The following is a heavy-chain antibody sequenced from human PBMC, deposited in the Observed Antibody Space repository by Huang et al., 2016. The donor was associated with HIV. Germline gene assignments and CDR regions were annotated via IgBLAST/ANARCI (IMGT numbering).Heavy chain of an antibody. CDR2: ISTSWST. J-gene: IGHJ2*01. V-gene: IGHV4-61*09. CDR3: ARDGFEYLQTYWYFDV. CDR1: GGSITTGDYY. Sequence: QVQLLESGPGLVKPSQTLSLTCTVSGGSITTGDYYWSWIRQSAGKGLEWIGPISTSWSTNYNPSLQSRVTISVDTSKNQFSLKLDSVTAADTAVYYCARDGFEYLQTYWYFDVRGRGTLVTVSS. D-gene: IGHD3-10*01.